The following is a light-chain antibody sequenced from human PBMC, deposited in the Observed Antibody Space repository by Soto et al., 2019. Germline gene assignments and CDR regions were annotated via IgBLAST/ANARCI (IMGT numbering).Light chain of an antibody. CDR1: SGHSNYA. J-gene: IGLJ2*01. Sequence: QLVLTQSPSASASLGASVKLTCTLSSGHSNYAIAWYQQQPEKGPRYLMKLNSDGSHRKGDGIPDRFAGSSSGAERYLTISSLQSEDEADYYCQTWGTGIHVVFGGGTKLTVL. CDR2: LNSDGSH. CDR3: QTWGTGIHVV. V-gene: IGLV4-69*01.